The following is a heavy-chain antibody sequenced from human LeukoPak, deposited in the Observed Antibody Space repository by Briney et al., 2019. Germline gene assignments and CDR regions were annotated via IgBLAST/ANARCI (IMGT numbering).Heavy chain of an antibody. J-gene: IGHJ3*02. CDR1: GYTLTEIP. V-gene: IGHV1-24*01. CDR3: ARGDSLTFLDAFDM. Sequence: ASVKVSCKVSGYTLTEIPMHWVRQAPGNGLEWMGGFNPEDGKTVYAQKFQGRVTMTEDTSTDTAYMELSSLRSEDTAVYYCARGDSLTFLDAFDMWGQGTMVTVSS. D-gene: IGHD6-13*01. CDR2: FNPEDGKT.